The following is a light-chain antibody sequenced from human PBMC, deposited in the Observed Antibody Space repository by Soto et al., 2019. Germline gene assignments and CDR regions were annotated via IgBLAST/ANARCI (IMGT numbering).Light chain of an antibody. J-gene: IGLJ1*01. CDR2: GNG. V-gene: IGLV1-40*01. Sequence: QSVLTQPPSVSGAPGQRVTISCSGTSSSIGAGYEVHWYHQLPGTAPKLVVSGNGNRPSGVPDRLSASKSDTSASLAITGLQAEDERHYYCQSYDKRLTAYVFGTGTKLTLL. CDR1: SSSIGAGYE. CDR3: QSYDKRLTAYV.